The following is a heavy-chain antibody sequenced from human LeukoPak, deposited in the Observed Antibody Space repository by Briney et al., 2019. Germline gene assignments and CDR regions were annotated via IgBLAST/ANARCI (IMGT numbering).Heavy chain of an antibody. D-gene: IGHD2-15*01. CDR2: IYYSGST. CDR3: ARWEGYCSGGSCYSAWFDP. Sequence: SETLSLTCTVSGGSISSSSYYWGWIRQPPGKGLEWIVSIYYSGSTYYNPSLKSRVTISVDTSKNQFSLKLSSVTAADTAVYYCARWEGYCSGGSCYSAWFDPWGQGTLVTVSS. CDR1: GGSISSSSYY. V-gene: IGHV4-39*07. J-gene: IGHJ5*02.